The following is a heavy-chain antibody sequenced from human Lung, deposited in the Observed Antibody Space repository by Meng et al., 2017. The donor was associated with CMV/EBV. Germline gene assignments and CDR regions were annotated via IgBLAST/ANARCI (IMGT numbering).Heavy chain of an antibody. J-gene: IGHJ5*02. V-gene: IGHV1-69*10. Sequence: SVKVSXKASGGTFSSYAISWVRQAPGQGLEWMGGIIPILGIANYAQKFKGRVTITADKSTSTAYMVLSSLRSEDTAVYYCATDKIEEQANWFDPWGQGTXVTVSS. CDR1: GGTFSSYA. D-gene: IGHD1/OR15-1a*01. CDR2: IIPILGIA. CDR3: ATDKIEEQANWFDP.